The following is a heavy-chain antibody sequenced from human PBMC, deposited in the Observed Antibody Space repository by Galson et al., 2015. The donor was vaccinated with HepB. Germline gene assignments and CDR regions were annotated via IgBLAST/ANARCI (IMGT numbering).Heavy chain of an antibody. Sequence: SLRLSCAASGFTFSSYSMHWVRQAPGKGLEWVSSISTITSYMYYADAVKGRFTISRDNAKSSLYLQMNSLRAEDTAIYYCVGGVGIPLAWGQGTLVTVSS. D-gene: IGHD3-16*01. V-gene: IGHV3-21*01. J-gene: IGHJ4*02. CDR1: GFTFSSYS. CDR3: VGGVGIPLA. CDR2: ISTITSYM.